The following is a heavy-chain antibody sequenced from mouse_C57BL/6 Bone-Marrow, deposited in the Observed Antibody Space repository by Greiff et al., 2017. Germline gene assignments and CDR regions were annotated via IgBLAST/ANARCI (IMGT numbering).Heavy chain of an antibody. Sequence: VQLQQPGTDLVKPGASVKLSCKASGYTFTAYWMHWVKQRPGQGLEWIGNINPGTDSTNYNEKFKGRATLPVAKSSSTAYMQLSSLTSEDSAVYYCERLYGSSSWGQGTTLTVSS. CDR1: GYTFTAYW. CDR2: INPGTDST. D-gene: IGHD1-1*01. J-gene: IGHJ2*01. V-gene: IGHV1-53*01. CDR3: ERLYGSSS.